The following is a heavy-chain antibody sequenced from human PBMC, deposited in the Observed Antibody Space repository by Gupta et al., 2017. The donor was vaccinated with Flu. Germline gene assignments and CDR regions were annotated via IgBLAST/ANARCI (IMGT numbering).Heavy chain of an antibody. CDR3: AKDIGTTGTACAFDM. CDR2: NNWNGRST. D-gene: IGHD1-1*01. J-gene: IGHJ3*02. V-gene: IGHV3-9*01. Sequence: QVPGKCMEWVSSNNWNGRSTYYADALRGRFTISRDNGKNALSLQMNSLREDDTALYYCAKDIGTTGTACAFDMWGQGTMVTVSS.